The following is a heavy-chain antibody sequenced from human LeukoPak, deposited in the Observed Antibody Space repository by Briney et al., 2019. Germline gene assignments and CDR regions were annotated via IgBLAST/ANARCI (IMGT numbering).Heavy chain of an antibody. CDR2: ISYDGSNN. CDR3: ARDSDAFCGGDCYYSY. J-gene: IGHJ4*02. CDR1: GLTFSSYA. V-gene: IGHV3-30-3*01. D-gene: IGHD2-21*02. Sequence: PGGSLRLSCAASGLTFSSYAMHWVRQAPGKGLEWVAVISYDGSNNHYADSVKGRFTISRDNSKNTLYLQMKSLRAEDTAVYYCARDSDAFCGGDCYYSYWGQGTLVTVSS.